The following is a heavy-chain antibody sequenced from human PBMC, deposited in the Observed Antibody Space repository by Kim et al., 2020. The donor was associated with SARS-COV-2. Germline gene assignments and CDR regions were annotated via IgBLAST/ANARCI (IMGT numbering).Heavy chain of an antibody. Sequence: GGSLRLSCGASGFTFNSFWMSWVRQGPGKGPEWVALIKGDGSVKYYVDSVEGRFTISRDNAKNSLYLQMNSLRVEDSAVYYCARKYGTWRPWYFDYGGVGTCVTVSS. CDR3: ARKYGTWRPWYFDY. V-gene: IGHV3-7*03. J-gene: IGHJ4*02. D-gene: IGHD3-10*01. CDR2: IKGDGSVK. CDR1: GFTFNSFW.